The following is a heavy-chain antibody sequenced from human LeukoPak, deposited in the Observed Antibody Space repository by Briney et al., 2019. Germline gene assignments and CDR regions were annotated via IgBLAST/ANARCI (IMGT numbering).Heavy chain of an antibody. CDR1: GFTFSSYE. J-gene: IGHJ4*02. D-gene: IGHD5-12*01. V-gene: IGHV3-48*03. Sequence: GGSLRLSCAASGFTFSSYEMNWVRQAPGKGLEWVSYISSSGSTIYYTDSVKGRFTISTDNAKYTLYLQMKSLGAEDTAVYHCMRGSGIYAYWGAGNLVTVSS. CDR3: MRGSGIYAY. CDR2: ISSSGSTI.